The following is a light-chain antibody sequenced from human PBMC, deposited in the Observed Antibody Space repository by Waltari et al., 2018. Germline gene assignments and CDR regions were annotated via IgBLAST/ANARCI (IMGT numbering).Light chain of an antibody. CDR1: QGISNY. CDR3: QKYNTGLT. CDR2: AAS. V-gene: IGKV1-27*01. Sequence: IQMTQSPSSLSASVGDRVTITCRASQGISNYLAWFQQKPGKVPKLLIYAASTLQLGVPSRFSGSGSGTDFSLTISSLQPEDVATYYCQKYNTGLTFGGGTKVEIK. J-gene: IGKJ4*01.